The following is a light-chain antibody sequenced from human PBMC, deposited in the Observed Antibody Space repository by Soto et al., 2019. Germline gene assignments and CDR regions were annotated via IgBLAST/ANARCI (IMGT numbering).Light chain of an antibody. CDR2: GAS. V-gene: IGKV3-20*01. CDR3: QQYNSWPET. Sequence: DIVLTQSPGPLSLSPGERATLSCRSSQSVSSSYLAWYQQKPGQAPRLLIYGASSRATGIPDRFSGSGSGTEFTLTISSLQSEDFAVYYCQQYNSWPETFGQGSKVDI. CDR1: QSVSSSY. J-gene: IGKJ1*01.